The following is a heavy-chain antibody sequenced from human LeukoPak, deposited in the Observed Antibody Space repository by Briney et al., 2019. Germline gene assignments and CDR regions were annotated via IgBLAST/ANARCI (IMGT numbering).Heavy chain of an antibody. V-gene: IGHV4-39*01. CDR2: IYYSGST. CDR1: GGSISSSSYY. J-gene: IGHJ2*01. D-gene: IGHD6-13*01. CDR3: ARQKRGVQQLVTSWYFDL. Sequence: PSETLSLTCTVSGGSISSSSYYWGWIRQPPGKGLEWIGSIYYSGSTYYNPYRKSRVTITVDKSKNGFSLKLSSVTAAHTAVYYCARQKRGVQQLVTSWYFDLWGRGTLVTVSS.